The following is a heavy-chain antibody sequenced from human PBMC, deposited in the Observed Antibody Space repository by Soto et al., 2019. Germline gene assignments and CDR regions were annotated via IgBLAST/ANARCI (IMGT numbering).Heavy chain of an antibody. J-gene: IGHJ4*02. CDR3: TRAIDYYDSSGSVY. Sequence: SVKVYFKWSRGVFSSHAISLVREAAGQGLEWMGGIIPILGTANYAQKFQGRVTITADESTSTAYMELSRLRSEDTAVYYCTRAIDYYDSSGSVYWGQGTMVTVSS. CDR1: RGVFSSHA. CDR2: IIPILGTA. V-gene: IGHV1-69*01. D-gene: IGHD3-22*01.